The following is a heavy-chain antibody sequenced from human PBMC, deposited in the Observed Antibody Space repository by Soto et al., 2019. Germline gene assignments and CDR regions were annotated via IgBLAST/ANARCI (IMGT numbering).Heavy chain of an antibody. J-gene: IGHJ4*02. CDR3: AKDISRYCSGGSCYQYFDY. D-gene: IGHD2-15*01. Sequence: DVQLVESGGVVVQPGGSLRLSCAASGFTFDDYTMHWVRQAPGKGLEWVSLISWDGGSTYYADSVKGRFTISRDNSKNSLYLQMNSLRTEDTALYYCAKDISRYCSGGSCYQYFDYWGQGTLVTVSS. CDR1: GFTFDDYT. CDR2: ISWDGGST. V-gene: IGHV3-43*01.